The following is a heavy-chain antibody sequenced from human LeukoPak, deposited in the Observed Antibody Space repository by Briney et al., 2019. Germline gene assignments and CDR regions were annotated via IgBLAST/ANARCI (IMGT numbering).Heavy chain of an antibody. V-gene: IGHV3-20*04. CDR2: INRNGVST. D-gene: IGHD1-1*01. J-gene: IGHJ6*03. Sequence: GGSLRLSCAASGFTFDEYGMSWVRQAPGKGLEWVSGINRNGVSTGYADSVKGRFTISRDNAKNSLYLQMNSLRAEDTALYYCARAPTTGYYYYYYMDVWGKGATVTVSS. CDR3: ARAPTTGYYYYYYMDV. CDR1: GFTFDEYG.